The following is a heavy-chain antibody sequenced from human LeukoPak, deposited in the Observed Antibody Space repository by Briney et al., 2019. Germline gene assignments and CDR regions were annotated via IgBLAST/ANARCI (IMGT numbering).Heavy chain of an antibody. CDR3: ARDPRVDSSSWFYYYYMDV. V-gene: IGHV3-21*01. D-gene: IGHD6-6*01. CDR2: ISSSSSYI. J-gene: IGHJ6*03. Sequence: KPGGSLRLSCAASGFTFSSYSMNWVRQAPEKGLEWVSSISSSSSYIYYAYSVKGRFTISRDNAKNSLYLQMNSLRAEDTAVYYCARDPRVDSSSWFYYYYMDVWGKGTTVTVSS. CDR1: GFTFSSYS.